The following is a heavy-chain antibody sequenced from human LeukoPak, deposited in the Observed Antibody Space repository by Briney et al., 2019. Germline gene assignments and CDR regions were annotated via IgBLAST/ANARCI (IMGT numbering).Heavy chain of an antibody. J-gene: IGHJ4*02. V-gene: IGHV4-30-2*01. CDR3: ARRYYYGPGSSDY. CDR2: IYHSGST. CDR1: GGSISSGGYY. D-gene: IGHD3-10*01. Sequence: SETLSLTCTVSGGSISSGGYYWSWIRQPPGKGLEWIGYIYHSGSTYYNPSLKSRVPISVDRSKNQFSLKLSSVTAADTAVYYCARRYYYGPGSSDYWGQGTLVTVSS.